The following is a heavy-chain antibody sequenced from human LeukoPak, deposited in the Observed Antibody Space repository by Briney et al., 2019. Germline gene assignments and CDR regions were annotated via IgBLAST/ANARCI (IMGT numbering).Heavy chain of an antibody. J-gene: IGHJ6*02. CDR1: GFTFSSYG. D-gene: IGHD2-2*01. CDR3: AKDPLDIVVVPAASYYYGMDV. Sequence: GSLRLSCAASGFTFSSYGMHWVRQAPGKGLEWVAFIRYDGSNKYYADSVKGRFTISRDNSKNTLYLQMNSLRAEDTAVYYCAKDPLDIVVVPAASYYYGMDVWGQGTTVTVSS. V-gene: IGHV3-30*02. CDR2: IRYDGSNK.